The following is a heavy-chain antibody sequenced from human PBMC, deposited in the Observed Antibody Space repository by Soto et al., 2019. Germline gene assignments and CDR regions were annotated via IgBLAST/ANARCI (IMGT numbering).Heavy chain of an antibody. J-gene: IGHJ6*02. D-gene: IGHD2-15*01. CDR3: ARGYCSGGNCYSGMDV. V-gene: IGHV4-59*01. CDR2: IHYSGTT. Sequence: SETLSLTCTVSGGSMRNYFWTWIRQPPGKGLEWIGYIHYSGTTSFFPSYNPSLRSRVTISEDTSKNQFSLKLLSVTTADTAVFYCARGYCSGGNCYSGMDVWGQGTMVTVSS. CDR1: GGSMRNYF.